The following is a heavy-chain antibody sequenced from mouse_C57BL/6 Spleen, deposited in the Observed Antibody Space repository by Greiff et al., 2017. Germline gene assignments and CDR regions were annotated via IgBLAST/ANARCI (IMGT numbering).Heavy chain of an antibody. D-gene: IGHD4-1*01. CDR1: GYTFTSYW. Sequence: VQLQQPGTELVKPGASVKLSCKASGYTFTSYWLHWVKQRPGQGLEWIGNINPSNGGTNYNEKFKSKATLTVDKSPSTAYMQLSRLTSEDSAVYYCAANWDEYYFDYWGQGTTRTVSS. V-gene: IGHV1-53*01. CDR3: AANWDEYYFDY. J-gene: IGHJ2*01. CDR2: INPSNGGT.